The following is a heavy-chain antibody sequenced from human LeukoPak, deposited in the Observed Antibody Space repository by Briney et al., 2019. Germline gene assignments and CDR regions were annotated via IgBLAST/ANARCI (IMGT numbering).Heavy chain of an antibody. D-gene: IGHD4-11*01. CDR2: MNPNSGNT. Sequence: GASVKVSCKASGYTFTSYDINWVRQATGQGLEWMGWMNPNSGNTGYAQKFQGRVTMTRDMSTRTLYMELSSLRSEDTAFYYCARVGDYSPRGWFDPWGQGTLVTVSS. V-gene: IGHV1-8*01. CDR3: ARVGDYSPRGWFDP. J-gene: IGHJ5*02. CDR1: GYTFTSYD.